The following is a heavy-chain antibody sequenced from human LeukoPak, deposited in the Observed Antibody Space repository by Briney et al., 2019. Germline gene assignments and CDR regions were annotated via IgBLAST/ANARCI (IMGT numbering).Heavy chain of an antibody. J-gene: IGHJ4*02. CDR3: AKRYSSSWYYFDY. CDR2: ISYDGSNK. CDR1: GFIFTGYF. D-gene: IGHD6-13*01. Sequence: GGSLRLSCAASGFIFTGYFMSWVRQAPGKGLEWVAVISYDGSNKYYADSVKGRFTISRDNSKNTLYLQMNSLRAEDTAVYYCAKRYSSSWYYFDYWGQGTLVTVSS. V-gene: IGHV3-30*18.